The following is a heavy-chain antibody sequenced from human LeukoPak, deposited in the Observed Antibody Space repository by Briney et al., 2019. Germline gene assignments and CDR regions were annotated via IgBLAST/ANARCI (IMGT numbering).Heavy chain of an antibody. V-gene: IGHV5-51*01. J-gene: IGHJ4*02. Sequence: PGESLKISCKGSGYSFTNYWIGWVRQMPGKGLEWMVIIYPGDSDTRYSPSFQGQVTISADKSISTAYLQWSSLKASDTAMNYCARRAQAEMATIWGLVDYWGQGTLVTVSS. D-gene: IGHD5-24*01. CDR3: ARRAQAEMATIWGLVDY. CDR1: GYSFTNYW. CDR2: IYPGDSDT.